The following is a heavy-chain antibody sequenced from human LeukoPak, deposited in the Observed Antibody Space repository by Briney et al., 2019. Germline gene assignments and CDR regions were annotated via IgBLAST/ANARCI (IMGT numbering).Heavy chain of an antibody. D-gene: IGHD6-19*01. V-gene: IGHV1-46*01. CDR3: ARGAQIAVAGSFDAFDI. CDR2: INPSGGTT. CDR1: GYTFSSYY. J-gene: IGHJ3*02. Sequence: GASVKVSCRASGYTFSSYYMHWVRQAPGQGLEWMGIINPSGGTTTYAQKFQGRVTMTRDTSTGTVYMELNSLRPKDTAVYYCARGAQIAVAGSFDAFDIWGQGTMVTVSS.